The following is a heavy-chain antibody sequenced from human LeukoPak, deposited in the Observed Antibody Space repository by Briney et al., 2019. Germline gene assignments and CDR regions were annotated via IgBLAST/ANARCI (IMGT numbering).Heavy chain of an antibody. CDR2: TYYWSGWYN. V-gene: IGHV6-1*01. CDR3: SRELAWGPADY. J-gene: IGHJ4*02. Sequence: SQTLSLTCAISGDSVSSNSAAWGWIRQSPSRGLEWLGRTYYWSGWYNDYALSVESRITISPVTSKNQVSLQLTSVTPEDTAVYYCSRELAWGPADYWGQGTLVTVSS. CDR1: GDSVSSNSAA. D-gene: IGHD7-27*01.